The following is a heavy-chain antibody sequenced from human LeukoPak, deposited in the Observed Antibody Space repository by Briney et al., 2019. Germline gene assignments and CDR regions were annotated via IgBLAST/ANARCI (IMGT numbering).Heavy chain of an antibody. Sequence: HPGGSLRLSCAASGFSISSYAMSWVRQAPGRGLEWVAYIFYDGSSTYYADSARGRFTISRDNSKNTLYLQMNTLRADDTAVYFCWASPLYGSRRAKFDYWGQGTLVTVSS. J-gene: IGHJ4*02. CDR2: IFYDGSST. CDR1: GFSISSYA. CDR3: WASPLYGSRRAKFDY. V-gene: IGHV3-30*02. D-gene: IGHD4-17*01.